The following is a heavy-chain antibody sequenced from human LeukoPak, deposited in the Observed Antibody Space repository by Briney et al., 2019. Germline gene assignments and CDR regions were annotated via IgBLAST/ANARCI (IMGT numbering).Heavy chain of an antibody. D-gene: IGHD6-6*01. V-gene: IGHV4-39*07. CDR2: INYSGST. Sequence: PSETLSLTCTVSGGSVSSSSHYWAWIRQPPGKGLEWIGSINYSGSTYYNPSLKSRITISVGTSKNQFSLKLSSVTAADTAVYSYLREHSSSAEYWGQGTLVTVSS. CDR3: LREHSSSAEY. CDR1: GGSVSSSSHY. J-gene: IGHJ4*02.